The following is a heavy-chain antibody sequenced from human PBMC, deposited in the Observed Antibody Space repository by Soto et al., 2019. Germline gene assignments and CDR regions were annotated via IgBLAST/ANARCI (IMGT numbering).Heavy chain of an antibody. CDR1: GGTFSSYS. CDR2: IIPIFGTA. Sequence: SVNVSCKASGGTFSSYSISWVRQSPGQGLEWMGGIIPIFGTANYAQKFQGRVTITADESTSTAYMELSSLRSEDTAVYYCARMYSSSFYYYYYGMDVWGQGTTVTVSS. V-gene: IGHV1-69*13. D-gene: IGHD6-6*01. CDR3: ARMYSSSFYYYYYGMDV. J-gene: IGHJ6*02.